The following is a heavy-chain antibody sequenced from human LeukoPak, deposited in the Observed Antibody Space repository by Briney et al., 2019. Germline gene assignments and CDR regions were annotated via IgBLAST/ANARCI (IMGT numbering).Heavy chain of an antibody. J-gene: IGHJ3*02. CDR1: GYTFTSYG. CDR3: AREGYCSSTSCPRDAFDI. V-gene: IGHV1-18*01. CDR2: ISAYNGNT. Sequence: ASVKVSCKASGYTFTSYGISWVRQAPGQGLEWMGWISAYNGNTNYAQKLQGRVTMTTDTSTSTAYMELRSLRSDDTAVYYCAREGYCSSTSCPRDAFDIWGQGTMVTVPS. D-gene: IGHD2-2*01.